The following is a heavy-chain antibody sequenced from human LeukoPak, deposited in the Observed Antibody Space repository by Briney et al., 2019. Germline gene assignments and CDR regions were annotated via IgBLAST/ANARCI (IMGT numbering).Heavy chain of an antibody. CDR3: ASPFRDGYNYNYFDY. CDR1: GYTFTVYY. J-gene: IGHJ4*02. CDR2: INPNSGGT. D-gene: IGHD5-24*01. Sequence: EASVKVSCKTSGYTFTVYYMHWVRQAPGQGLEWMGWINPNSGGTKYAQKFRGRVTMTRDTSISTAYMELSRLRSDDTAVYYCASPFRDGYNYNYFDYWGQGTLVTVSS. V-gene: IGHV1-2*02.